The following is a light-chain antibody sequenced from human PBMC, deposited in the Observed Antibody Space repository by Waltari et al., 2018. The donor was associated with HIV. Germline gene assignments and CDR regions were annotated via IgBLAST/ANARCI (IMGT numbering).Light chain of an antibody. CDR1: SSYVGGYNL. CDR3: CSYAGSSTLV. CDR2: EVT. Sequence: QSALTQPASVSGSPGQSITISCTGTSSYVGGYNLVSWYQQPPGKAPKLMIYEVTKRPSRVSNRFSGSKSGNTASLTISGLQAEDEADYFCCSYAGSSTLVFGGGTKLTVL. V-gene: IGLV2-23*02. J-gene: IGLJ2*01.